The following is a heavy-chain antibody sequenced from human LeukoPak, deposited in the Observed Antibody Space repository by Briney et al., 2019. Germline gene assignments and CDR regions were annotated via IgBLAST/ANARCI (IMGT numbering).Heavy chain of an antibody. CDR2: IGTAGDT. V-gene: IGHV3-13*01. CDR1: GFTFSSYG. D-gene: IGHD6-19*01. Sequence: SGGSLRLSCAASGFTFSSYGMPWVRQATGKGLEWVSAIGTAGDTYYPGSVKGRFTISRENAKNSLYLQMNSLRAGDTAVYYCVSGSGWGGFDYWGQGTLVTVSS. J-gene: IGHJ4*02. CDR3: VSGSGWGGFDY.